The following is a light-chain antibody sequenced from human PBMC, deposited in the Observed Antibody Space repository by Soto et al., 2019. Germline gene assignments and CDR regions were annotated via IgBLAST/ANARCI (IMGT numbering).Light chain of an antibody. CDR2: DDS. CDR1: NIGSKT. CDR3: QVWDVSTVHYV. J-gene: IGLJ1*01. Sequence: SSELTQPPSMSVAPGQTARITCGGNNIGSKTVHWYQQKAGQAPVLVVYDDSDRPSGIPERFSGSNSGNTATLTISRVEAGDEADYYCQVWDVSTVHYVFGTGTKVIV. V-gene: IGLV3-21*02.